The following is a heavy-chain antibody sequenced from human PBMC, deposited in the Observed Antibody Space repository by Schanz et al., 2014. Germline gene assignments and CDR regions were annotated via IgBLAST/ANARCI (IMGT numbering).Heavy chain of an antibody. J-gene: IGHJ4*02. CDR1: GFTFSDSW. CDR3: AKSYDTSGYSGFDY. CDR2: TSNDGSFT. D-gene: IGHD3-22*01. Sequence: EVQLVESGGGLVQPGGSLRLSCAASGFTFSDSWMHWVRQAPGKGLVWVSRTSNDGSFTTFADSVKGRFTISRDNAKNTLYLQMNSLRTEDTAVYFCAKSYDTSGYSGFDYWGQGTLVTVSS. V-gene: IGHV3-74*01.